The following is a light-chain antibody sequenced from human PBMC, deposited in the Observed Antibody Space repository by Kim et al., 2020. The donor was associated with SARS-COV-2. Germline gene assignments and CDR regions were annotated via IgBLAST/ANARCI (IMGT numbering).Light chain of an antibody. CDR3: QQYSTFPLT. CDR2: AAS. Sequence: SGGDRVTLTCRASQGINNHLAWFXQXSGKAPKSLIYAASTLQGGVPSRFSGSGFGTDFTLTISSLQPEDFATYYCQQYSTFPLTFGVGTKLEIK. CDR1: QGINNH. V-gene: IGKV1-16*01. J-gene: IGKJ4*01.